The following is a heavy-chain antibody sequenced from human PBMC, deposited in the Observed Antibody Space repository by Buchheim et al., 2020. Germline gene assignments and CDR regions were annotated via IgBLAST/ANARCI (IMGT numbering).Heavy chain of an antibody. CDR3: AGGSGYYPRY. V-gene: IGHV4-30-2*01. D-gene: IGHD3-22*01. CDR1: GDSISSGGYS. CDR2: IYHTGNT. Sequence: QLQLQESGPGLVKPSQTLSLTCTLSGDSISSGGYSWSWIRQPPGKGLEWIGYIYHTGNTYYNPSLKSRIAMSIDKSRNQFSLKLSSVTAADTAVYYCAGGSGYYPRYWGQGTL. J-gene: IGHJ4*02.